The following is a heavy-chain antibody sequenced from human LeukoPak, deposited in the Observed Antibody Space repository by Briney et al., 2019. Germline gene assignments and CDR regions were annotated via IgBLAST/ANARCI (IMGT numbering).Heavy chain of an antibody. CDR3: ASKRYFDI. D-gene: IGHD3-9*01. Sequence: PSETLSLTCAVYGGSLSGYYWSWIRQPPGKGLEWIGEINHSGSTNYNPSLKSRVTISVDTSKNQFSLKLSSVTAADTAVYYCASKRYFDIWGQGTMVTVSS. V-gene: IGHV4-34*01. CDR2: INHSGST. CDR1: GGSLSGYY. J-gene: IGHJ3*02.